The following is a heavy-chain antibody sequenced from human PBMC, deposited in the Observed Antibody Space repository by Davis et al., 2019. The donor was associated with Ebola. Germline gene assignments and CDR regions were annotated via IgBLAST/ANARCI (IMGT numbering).Heavy chain of an antibody. CDR2: SSLSAENI. J-gene: IGHJ6*02. Sequence: PGGSLRLSCTVSTSTFSSYAMNWVRQAPGKEPEWVTHSSLSAENIAYAESVKGRFTVSRDNAQNSLHLQMHSLTAEDTAVYYCARSRGYSAYVNADYYGMDVWGQGTTVTVSS. D-gene: IGHD5-12*01. CDR3: ARSRGYSAYVNADYYGMDV. CDR1: TSTFSSYA. V-gene: IGHV3-48*01.